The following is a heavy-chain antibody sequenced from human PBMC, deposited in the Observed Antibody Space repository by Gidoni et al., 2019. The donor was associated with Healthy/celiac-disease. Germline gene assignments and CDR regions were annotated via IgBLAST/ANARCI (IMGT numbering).Heavy chain of an antibody. J-gene: IGHJ4*02. CDR1: VGTFSSSA. Sequence: QVQLVQSGAEVKQPGSSVKVSCQASVGTFSSSAISWVRQAPGQGLEWMGGNIPIFGTANYEQKCQGRVTITADESTSTAYMELSSLRSEDTAVYYCARDPRSPYTVRRMGYYFDYWGQGTLVTVSS. V-gene: IGHV1-69*01. D-gene: IGHD4-17*01. CDR3: ARDPRSPYTVRRMGYYFDY. CDR2: NIPIFGTA.